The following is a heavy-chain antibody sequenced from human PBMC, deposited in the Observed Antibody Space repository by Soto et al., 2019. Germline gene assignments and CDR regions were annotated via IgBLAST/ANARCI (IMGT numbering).Heavy chain of an antibody. J-gene: IGHJ3*02. CDR2: INPNSGGT. D-gene: IGHD3-22*01. CDR1: GYTFTGYY. CDR3: ARWSFDSSSHHGFEI. V-gene: IGHV1-2*04. Sequence: ASVKVSCKASGYTFTGYYMHWVRQAPGQGLEWMGWINPNSGGTNYAQKFQGWVTMTRDTSISTAYMELSRLRSDDTAVYYCARWSFDSSSHHGFEIWGQGTMVTVSS.